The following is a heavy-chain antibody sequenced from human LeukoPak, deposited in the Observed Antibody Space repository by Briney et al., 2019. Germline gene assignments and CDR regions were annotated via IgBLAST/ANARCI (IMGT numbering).Heavy chain of an antibody. D-gene: IGHD3-22*01. Sequence: QAGGSLRLSCAASGFTFSSYWMHWVRQAPGKGLVWVSRINSDGSSTSYADSVKGRFTISRDNAKNTLYLQMNSLRAEDTAVYYCAKGGYYDSSAEFDYWGQGTLVTVSS. J-gene: IGHJ4*02. CDR2: INSDGSST. CDR3: AKGGYYDSSAEFDY. CDR1: GFTFSSYW. V-gene: IGHV3-74*01.